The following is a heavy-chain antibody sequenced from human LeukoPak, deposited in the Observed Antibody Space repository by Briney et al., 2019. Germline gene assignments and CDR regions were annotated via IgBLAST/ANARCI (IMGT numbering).Heavy chain of an antibody. CDR1: GYTLTELS. D-gene: IGHD4-17*01. CDR2: FDPEDGET. Sequence: ASVKVSCKVSGYTLTELSMHWVRQAPGKGLEWMGGFDPEDGETIYAQKFQGRVTMTEDTSTDTAYMELSSLGSEDTAVYYCATSVYGDYEGYFDYWGQGTLVTVSS. V-gene: IGHV1-24*01. CDR3: ATSVYGDYEGYFDY. J-gene: IGHJ4*02.